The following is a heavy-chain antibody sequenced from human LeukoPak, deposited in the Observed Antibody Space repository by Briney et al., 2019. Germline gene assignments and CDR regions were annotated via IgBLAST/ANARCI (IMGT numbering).Heavy chain of an antibody. CDR3: ARDHKGYIYGYRRGYSDYYYMDV. V-gene: IGHV3-74*01. CDR2: ISADGSST. D-gene: IGHD5-18*01. Sequence: PGGSLRLSCAASGFTFSNNWMHWVRQAPGKGLVWVSRISADGSSTSYADSVKGRFTISRDNAKNTLYLQMNSLRAEDTAIYYCARDHKGYIYGYRRGYSDYYYMDVWGKGTTVTVSS. CDR1: GFTFSNNW. J-gene: IGHJ6*03.